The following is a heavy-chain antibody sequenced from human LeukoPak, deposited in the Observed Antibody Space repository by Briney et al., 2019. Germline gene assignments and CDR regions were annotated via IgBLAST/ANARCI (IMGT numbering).Heavy chain of an antibody. CDR1: GGSISSGSYY. D-gene: IGHD3-22*01. CDR2: IYTSGST. CDR3: ARDPGYYDSSAQPN. V-gene: IGHV4-61*02. J-gene: IGHJ4*02. Sequence: SETLSLTCTVSGGSISSGSYYWSWIRQPAGKGLEWIGRIYTSGSTNYNPSLKSRVTISVDTSKNRFSLKLSSVTAADTAVYYCARDPGYYDSSAQPNWGQGTLVTVSS.